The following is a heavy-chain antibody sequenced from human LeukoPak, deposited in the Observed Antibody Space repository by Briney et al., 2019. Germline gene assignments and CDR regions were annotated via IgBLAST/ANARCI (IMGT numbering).Heavy chain of an antibody. CDR1: GFTFSSYA. Sequence: PGGSLRLSCAASGFTFSSYAMSWVRQAPGKGLEWVSAISGSGGSTYYADSVKGRFTISRDNSKNTLYLQMNSLRAEDTAVYYCAKDLRYYYDSSGYYTPDNYFDYWGQGTLVTVSS. V-gene: IGHV3-23*01. CDR3: AKDLRYYYDSSGYYTPDNYFDY. D-gene: IGHD3-22*01. CDR2: ISGSGGST. J-gene: IGHJ4*02.